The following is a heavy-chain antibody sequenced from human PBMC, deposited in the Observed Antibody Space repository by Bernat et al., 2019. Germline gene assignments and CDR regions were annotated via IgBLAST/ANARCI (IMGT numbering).Heavy chain of an antibody. J-gene: IGHJ4*02. CDR3: AKTGQFDN. CDR1: GFTFSTNA. D-gene: IGHD1-1*01. CDR2: ISSNGRAT. Sequence: EVQLVESGGGLVKPGGSLRLSCAASGFTFSTNAMTWGRQAPGKGLEWVSTISSNGRATWYADSVKGRFTISRDNSKSVLYLQMDSLRAEDTAVYYCAKTGQFDNWGQGTLVTVSS. V-gene: IGHV3-23*04.